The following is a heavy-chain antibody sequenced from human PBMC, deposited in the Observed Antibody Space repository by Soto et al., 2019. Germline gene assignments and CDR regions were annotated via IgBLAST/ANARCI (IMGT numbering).Heavy chain of an antibody. D-gene: IGHD6-13*01. CDR3: ARGLSSSGTLGSSWYTSYYYYGMDV. J-gene: IGHJ6*02. V-gene: IGHV3-21*01. Sequence: EVQLVESGGGLVKPGGSLRLSCAASGFTFSSYSMNWVRQAPGKGLEWVSSISSSSSYIYYADSVKGRFTISRDNAKNSLYLQMNSLRAEDTAVYYCARGLSSSGTLGSSWYTSYYYYGMDVWGQGTTVTVSS. CDR1: GFTFSSYS. CDR2: ISSSSSYI.